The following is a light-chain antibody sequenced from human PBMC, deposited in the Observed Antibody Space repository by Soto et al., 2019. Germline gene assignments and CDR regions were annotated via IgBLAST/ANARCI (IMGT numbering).Light chain of an antibody. J-gene: IGKJ2*01. CDR1: QSVSSN. CDR2: GAS. CDR3: QHYNNWPRT. Sequence: EIVMTQSPATLSVSPGERATLSCRASQSVSSNLAWYQQKPGQAPRLLIYGASTRATGIPARFSGSGSGTEFTLTISSLQSEDYAFYYCQHYNNWPRTFGQGTNVAIK. V-gene: IGKV3-15*01.